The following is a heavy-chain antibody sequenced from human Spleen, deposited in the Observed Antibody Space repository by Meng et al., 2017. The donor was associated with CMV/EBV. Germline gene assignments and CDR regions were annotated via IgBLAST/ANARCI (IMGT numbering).Heavy chain of an antibody. CDR1: GYTFTNYY. CDR2: INPISGDT. V-gene: IGHV1-2*02. Sequence: ASVKVSCKAYGYTFTNYYIHWVRQAPGQGLEWMGYINPISGDTNYAQKFQGRVTLTRDKSINTGYMELTRLTSDDTAVYYCARDNNWGPDYWGQGTLVTRLL. D-gene: IGHD7-27*01. CDR3: ARDNNWGPDY. J-gene: IGHJ4*02.